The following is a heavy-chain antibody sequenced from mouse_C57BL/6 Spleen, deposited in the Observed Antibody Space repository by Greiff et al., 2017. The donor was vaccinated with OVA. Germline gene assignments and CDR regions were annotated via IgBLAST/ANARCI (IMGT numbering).Heavy chain of an antibody. D-gene: IGHD2-1*01. Sequence: QVQLQQPGAELVRPGSSVKLSCKASGYTFTSYWMHWVKQRPIQGLEWIGNIDPSDSEPHYNQKFKDKATLTVDKSSSTAYMQRSSLTSEDSAVYYCASYYGNRMAYWGQGTLVTVSA. J-gene: IGHJ3*01. CDR1: GYTFTSYW. CDR2: IDPSDSEP. V-gene: IGHV1-52*01. CDR3: ASYYGNRMAY.